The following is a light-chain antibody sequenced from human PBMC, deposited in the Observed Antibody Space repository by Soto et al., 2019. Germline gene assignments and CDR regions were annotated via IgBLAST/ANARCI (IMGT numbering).Light chain of an antibody. CDR1: QSLLYTNGNTY. V-gene: IGKV2-30*01. CDR2: KVS. Sequence: DVVMTQSPLSLPVTLGQPASISCRSNQSLLYTNGNTYLNWFHQRPGQSPRRLVYKVSNRDSGVPDRFRGSGSGTDFTLKISRVEAEDVAVYYCMQALQNPRTFGQGTKVDIK. J-gene: IGKJ1*01. CDR3: MQALQNPRT.